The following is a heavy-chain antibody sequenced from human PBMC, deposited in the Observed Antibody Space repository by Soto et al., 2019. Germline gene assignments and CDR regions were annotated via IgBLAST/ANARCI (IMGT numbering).Heavy chain of an antibody. CDR1: GFTFSSYS. CDR3: AREGGNLNWFDP. CDR2: ISSSSSTI. Sequence: EVQLVESGGGLVQPGGSLRLSCAASGFTFSSYSMNWVRQAPGKGLEWVSYISSSSSTIYYADSVKGRFTISRDNAKNSLDLKMNSLSAEDTAVYYCAREGGNLNWFDPWGKGNLVNVS. J-gene: IGHJ5*02. V-gene: IGHV3-48*01. D-gene: IGHD1-26*01.